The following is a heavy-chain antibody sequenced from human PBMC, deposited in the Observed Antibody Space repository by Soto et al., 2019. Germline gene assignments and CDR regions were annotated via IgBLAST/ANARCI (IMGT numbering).Heavy chain of an antibody. CDR2: IYATGTT. J-gene: IGHJ5*02. CDR1: GAYISGFY. CDR3: VRDGTKTLRDWFDP. Sequence: ETLYLTCTVSGAYISGFYWSWIRKSAGKGLEWIGRIYATGTTDYNPSLKSRVMMSVDTSKKQFSLKLRSVTAADTAVYYCVRDGTKTLRDWFDPWGQGISVTVSS. D-gene: IGHD1-1*01. V-gene: IGHV4-4*07.